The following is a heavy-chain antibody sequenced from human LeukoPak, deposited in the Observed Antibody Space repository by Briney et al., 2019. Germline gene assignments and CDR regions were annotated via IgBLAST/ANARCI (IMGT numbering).Heavy chain of an antibody. D-gene: IGHD6-13*01. J-gene: IGHJ1*01. CDR2: ISSSSAYI. CDR1: GFTFSDYS. V-gene: IGHV3-21*06. Sequence: GGSLRLSCAASGFTFSDYSMNWLRQAPGKGLEWVSSISSSSAYIYFADSVKGRFTISRDNAKNSLSLQMNSLRADDTAVYHCARGPRNRSSYQYFRDWDQGTLSPSPQ. CDR3: ARGPRNRSSYQYFRD.